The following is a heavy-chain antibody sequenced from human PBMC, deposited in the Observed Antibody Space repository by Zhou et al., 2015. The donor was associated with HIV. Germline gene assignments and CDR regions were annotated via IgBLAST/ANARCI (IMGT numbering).Heavy chain of an antibody. CDR3: AGHFLSDTRIRSCPWT. Sequence: QVQLVQSGAEVKKPGSSVKVSCKASGGTFSSYTISWVRQAPGQGLEWMGRIIPILGIANYAQKFQGRVTITADKSTSTAYMELSSLRSEDTAVYYCAGHFLSDTRIRSCPWTWAQGTLVTVSS. J-gene: IGHJ4*02. V-gene: IGHV1-69*02. CDR1: GGTFSSYT. D-gene: IGHD1-1*01. CDR2: IIPILGIA.